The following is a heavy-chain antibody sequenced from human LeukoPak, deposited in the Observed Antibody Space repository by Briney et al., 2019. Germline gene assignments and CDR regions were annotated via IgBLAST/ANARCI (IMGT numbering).Heavy chain of an antibody. CDR2: IYPGDSDT. V-gene: IGHV5-51*01. J-gene: IGHJ4*02. D-gene: IGHD6-19*01. CDR3: ARQHDSCVWYVHCDY. CDR1: GYRFTSYW. Sequence: PGAALQFSSQGSGYRFTSYWIGWARPMPGKGLEWMGIIYPGDSDTRYSPSFQGQVTISADKSISTAYLQWSSLKASDTAMYYCARQHDSCVWYVHCDYWGQGTLVTVSS.